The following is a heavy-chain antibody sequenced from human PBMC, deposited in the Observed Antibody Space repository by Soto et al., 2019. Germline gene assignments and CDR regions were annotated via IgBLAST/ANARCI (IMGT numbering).Heavy chain of an antibody. J-gene: IGHJ4*02. CDR1: GFAFSSYA. CDR2: INTGGGHT. V-gene: IGHV3-23*01. Sequence: EVQLLESGGGLVQPGGSLKLSCAASGFAFSSYAMNWVRQAPGRGLEWVSAINTGGGHTYYADSVKARFTISRDNPRKKRILQITSPRAEDRTIYYCPKDDSGTPDRLGDWAQEPRVTVSS. CDR3: PKDDSGTPDRLGD. D-gene: IGHD2-21*01.